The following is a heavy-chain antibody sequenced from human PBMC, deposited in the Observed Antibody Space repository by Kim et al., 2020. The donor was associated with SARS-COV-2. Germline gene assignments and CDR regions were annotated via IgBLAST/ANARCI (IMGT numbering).Heavy chain of an antibody. CDR2: INGDGSST. V-gene: IGHV3-74*01. CDR1: GFTFSSYW. D-gene: IGHD3-10*01. Sequence: GGSLRLSCVASGFTFSSYWMHWVRQVPGKGLEWVSRINGDGSSTSFADSVKGRFTISRDNAKNTLYVQINSLRAEDTAVYYCARGVLRNYGLDVWGQGTTVTVSS. CDR3: ARGVLRNYGLDV. J-gene: IGHJ6*02.